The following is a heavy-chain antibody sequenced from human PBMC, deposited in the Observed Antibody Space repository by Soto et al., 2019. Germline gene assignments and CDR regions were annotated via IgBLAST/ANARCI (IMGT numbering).Heavy chain of an antibody. V-gene: IGHV4-59*01. J-gene: IGHJ5*02. CDR1: GGSISSYY. D-gene: IGHD2-8*01. CDR3: AGEGYCTNGVCYSTWFDP. Sequence: PSETLSLTCTVSGGSISSYYWSWIRQPPGKGLEWIGYIYYSGSTNYNPSLKSRVTISVDTSKNQFSLKLSSVTAADTAVYYCAGEGYCTNGVCYSTWFDPWGQGTLVTVSS. CDR2: IYYSGST.